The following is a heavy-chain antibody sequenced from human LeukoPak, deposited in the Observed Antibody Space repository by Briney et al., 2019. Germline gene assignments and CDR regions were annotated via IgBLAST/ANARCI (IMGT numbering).Heavy chain of an antibody. CDR3: AREEIRPAYYYYGMDV. CDR1: GYTFTGYY. CDR2: INPNSGGT. J-gene: IGHJ6*02. Sequence: GASVKVSCKASGYTFTGYYMHWVRQAPGQGLEWMGWINPNSGGTNYAQKFQGRVTMTRDTSISTAYMELSRLRSDDTAVYYCAREEIRPAYYYYGMDVWGQGTTVTVSS. D-gene: IGHD2-2*01. V-gene: IGHV1-2*02.